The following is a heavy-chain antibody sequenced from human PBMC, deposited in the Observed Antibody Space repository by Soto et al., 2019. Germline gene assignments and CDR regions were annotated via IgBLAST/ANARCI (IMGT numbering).Heavy chain of an antibody. V-gene: IGHV1-69*13. Sequence: SVKVSCKASGDTFRRFTINWVREAPGQGIEWMGGIKPISDITNYAQRFQGRVTFTADASTSTVYLELSSLRSEDTAMYYCARDPSTINKLIGVWFDPWGQGTLVTVSS. CDR2: IKPISDIT. CDR3: ARDPSTINKLIGVWFDP. J-gene: IGHJ5*02. CDR1: GDTFRRFT. D-gene: IGHD4-4*01.